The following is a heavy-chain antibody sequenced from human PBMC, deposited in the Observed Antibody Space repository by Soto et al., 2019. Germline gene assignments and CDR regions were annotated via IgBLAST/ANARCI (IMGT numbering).Heavy chain of an antibody. CDR2: IYGGGST. Sequence: GGSLRLSCAASGFTVSTNYMSWVRRAPGKGLEWVSVIYGGGSTYYADSVKGRFTISRDNSKNTLYLQLNSLRAEDTAVYYCARHPHSGSWPTALDYWGQGALVTVSS. V-gene: IGHV3-53*01. CDR1: GFTVSTNY. CDR3: ARHPHSGSWPTALDY. J-gene: IGHJ4*02. D-gene: IGHD6-13*01.